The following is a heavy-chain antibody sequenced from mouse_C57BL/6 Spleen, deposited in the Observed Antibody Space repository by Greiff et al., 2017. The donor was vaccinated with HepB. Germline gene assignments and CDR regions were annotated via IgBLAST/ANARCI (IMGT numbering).Heavy chain of an antibody. Sequence: VQLQQPGTELVKPGASVKLSCKASGYTFTSYWMHWVKQRPGQGLEWIGNINPSNGGTNYNEKFKSKATLTVDKSSSTAYMQLSSLTSEDSAVYYWARRGYSNYEVFDYWGQGTTLTVSS. CDR3: ARRGYSNYEVFDY. V-gene: IGHV1-53*01. CDR2: INPSNGGT. CDR1: GYTFTSYW. J-gene: IGHJ2*01. D-gene: IGHD2-5*01.